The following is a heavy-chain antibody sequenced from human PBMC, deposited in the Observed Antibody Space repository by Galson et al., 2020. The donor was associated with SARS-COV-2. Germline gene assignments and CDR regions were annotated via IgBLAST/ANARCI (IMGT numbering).Heavy chain of an antibody. CDR1: GFTFSSYG. CDR2: ISYDGSNK. J-gene: IGHJ4*02. D-gene: IGHD3-10*01. CDR3: ARELLWFGEPYYFDY. Sequence: GESLKISCAASGFTFSSYGMHWVRQAPGKGLEWVAVISYDGSNKYYADSVKGRFTISRDNSKNTLYLQMNSLRAEDTAVYYCARELLWFGEPYYFDYWGQGTLVTVSS. V-gene: IGHV3-30*03.